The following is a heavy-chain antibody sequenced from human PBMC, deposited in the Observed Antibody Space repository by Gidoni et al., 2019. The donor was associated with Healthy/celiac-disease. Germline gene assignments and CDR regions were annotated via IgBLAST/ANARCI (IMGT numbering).Heavy chain of an antibody. CDR3: ARGVEEAGIDY. Sequence: EVRLVESGGGLVKPGGSLTLSCAASAFTFSSYIMNWVRQATGKGLEWGASISSSSSYIYYADSVKGRFTISRDNAKNSLYLQMNSRRAEDTAVYYCARGVEEAGIDYWGQGTLVTVSS. D-gene: IGHD6-13*01. CDR2: ISSSSSYI. J-gene: IGHJ4*02. V-gene: IGHV3-21*01. CDR1: AFTFSSYI.